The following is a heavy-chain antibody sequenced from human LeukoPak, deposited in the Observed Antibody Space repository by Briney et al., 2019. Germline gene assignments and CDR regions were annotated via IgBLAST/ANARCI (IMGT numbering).Heavy chain of an antibody. Sequence: GGSLRLSCAASGFTFSSYSMNWVRQAPGEGLEWVSSISSSSSYIYYADSVKGRFTISRDNAKNSLYLQMNSLRAEDTAVYYCARGPLRCNYGPCGYFDYWGQGTLVTVSS. CDR2: ISSSSSYI. V-gene: IGHV3-21*01. J-gene: IGHJ4*02. CDR1: GFTFSSYS. CDR3: ARGPLRCNYGPCGYFDY. D-gene: IGHD5-24*01.